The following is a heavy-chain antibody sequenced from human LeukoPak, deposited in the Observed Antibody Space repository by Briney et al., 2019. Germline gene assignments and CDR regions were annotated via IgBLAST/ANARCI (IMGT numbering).Heavy chain of an antibody. CDR3: AGDHDYGNFGTYADY. D-gene: IGHD4-11*01. CDR1: GDSVSRNSVA. CDR2: TYYRSKWYN. V-gene: IGHV6-1*01. Sequence: SQTLSLTCAISGDSVSRNSVAWNWIRQSPSRGLEWLGRTYYRSKWYNDYALFVESRITINPDTSKNQFSLQLNSVTPADTAVYYCAGDHDYGNFGTYADYWGQGTLVTVSS. J-gene: IGHJ4*02.